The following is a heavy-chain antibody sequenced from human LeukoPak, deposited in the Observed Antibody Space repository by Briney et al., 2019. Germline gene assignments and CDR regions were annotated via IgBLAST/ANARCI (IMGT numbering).Heavy chain of an antibody. CDR1: GGSISSRNW. Sequence: PSETLSLTCAVSGGSISSRNWWSWVRKPPGKGLEWIGEIYHSGSTNYNPSLKSRVTISVDTSKSQFYLKLSSVTAADMAVYYCARGARGVYPYYFDYWGQGSLVTVSS. CDR3: ARGARGVYPYYFDY. J-gene: IGHJ4*02. D-gene: IGHD3-10*01. CDR2: IYHSGST. V-gene: IGHV4-4*02.